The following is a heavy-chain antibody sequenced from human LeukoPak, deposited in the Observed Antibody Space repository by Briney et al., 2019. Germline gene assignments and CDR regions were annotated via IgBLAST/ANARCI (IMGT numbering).Heavy chain of an antibody. CDR3: ARAPQFSSGWYGPFDY. J-gene: IGHJ4*02. V-gene: IGHV5-51*01. CDR1: GYYFTNYW. Sequence: GESLKISCKGSGYYFTNYWIGWIRQMPGRGLEWMGIIYSGDSDTRYSPSFQGQVTISADKFISTAYLQWSSLKASDTAMYYCARAPQFSSGWYGPFDYWGQGSLVTVSS. D-gene: IGHD6-19*01. CDR2: IYSGDSDT.